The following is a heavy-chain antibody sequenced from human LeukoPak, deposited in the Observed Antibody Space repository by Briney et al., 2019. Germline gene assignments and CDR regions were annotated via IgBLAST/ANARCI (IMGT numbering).Heavy chain of an antibody. CDR1: GFTFSSYE. CDR2: ISSSGSSI. V-gene: IGHV3-48*03. J-gene: IGHJ4*02. CDR3: ARAMTIGASIYYFDY. D-gene: IGHD3-3*02. Sequence: GGSLRLSCAASGFTFSSYEMNWVRQAPGKGLEWVSYISSSGSSIYYADSVKGRFTISRDNAKNSLYLQMNSLRAEDTAVYYCARAMTIGASIYYFDYWGQGTLVTVSS.